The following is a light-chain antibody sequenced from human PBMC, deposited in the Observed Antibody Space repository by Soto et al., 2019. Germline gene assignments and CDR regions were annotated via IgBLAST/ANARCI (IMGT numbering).Light chain of an antibody. CDR3: QQTYGAPHT. J-gene: IGKJ2*01. V-gene: IGKV1-39*01. CDR1: QTVSSY. CDR2: AAS. Sequence: DIQMTQSPSSLSSSIGDRVTLTCRASQTVSSYLNWYQHKPGKAPKLLIYAASSLQSEVPSRCSGSGSGTDFTLTITSLQPEDFATYYCQQTYGAPHTFGQGTKLEIK.